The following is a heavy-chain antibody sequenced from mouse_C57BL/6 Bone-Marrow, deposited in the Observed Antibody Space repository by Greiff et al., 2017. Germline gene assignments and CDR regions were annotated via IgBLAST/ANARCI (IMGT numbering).Heavy chain of an antibody. J-gene: IGHJ1*03. D-gene: IGHD1-1*01. V-gene: IGHV14-1*01. CDR2: IDPEDGDT. CDR1: GFNIKDYY. Sequence: VQLKQSGAELVRPGASVKLSCTASGFNIKDYYMHWVKQRPEQGLEWIGRIDPEDGDTEYAPKFQGKATMTADTSSNTAYLQRSSLTSEDTAVYYCTASGSSPYWYFDVWGTGTTVTVSS. CDR3: TASGSSPYWYFDV.